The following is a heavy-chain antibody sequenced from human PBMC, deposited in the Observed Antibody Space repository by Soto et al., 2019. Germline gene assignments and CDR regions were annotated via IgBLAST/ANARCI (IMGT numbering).Heavy chain of an antibody. Sequence: QLHLVQSGAVVKKPGASVTVSCSASGYPVTAYYMHWVRQAPGRGLEWMGGINPATGAAKYTQTCQGGVAMTRATSRSKVFMELRGLRSGDPAVFYCARGGGVGVAGSAAFDMWGQGTLVTVSS. V-gene: IGHV1-2*02. CDR2: INPATGAA. D-gene: IGHD3-3*01. CDR3: ARGGGVGVAGSAAFDM. J-gene: IGHJ3*02. CDR1: GYPVTAYY.